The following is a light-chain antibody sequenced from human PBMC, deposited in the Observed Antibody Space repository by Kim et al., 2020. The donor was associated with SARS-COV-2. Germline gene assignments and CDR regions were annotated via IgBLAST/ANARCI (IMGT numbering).Light chain of an antibody. V-gene: IGKV3-20*01. CDR3: HQCYTTPDT. Sequence: SLSPGERATLSCRASHNVNTCLTWYQQKPGQAPSLLVSGASNRATDIPDRFSGSGSGTDFTLTINRLEPEDFAVYFCHQCYTTPDTFGQGTKLEI. CDR1: HNVNTC. J-gene: IGKJ2*01. CDR2: GAS.